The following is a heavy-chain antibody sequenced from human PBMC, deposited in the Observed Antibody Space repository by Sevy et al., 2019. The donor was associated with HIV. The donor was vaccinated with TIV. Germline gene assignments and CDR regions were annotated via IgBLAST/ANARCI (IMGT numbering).Heavy chain of an antibody. Sequence: GGSLRLSCAASGFTFSNYWMSWVRQAPGKGLEWVANIKKDGSEKYYVDSVKGRFTISRDNAKNSLFLQMKSLRAVDRALYYCARDCSSTSCLWGLDVWGQGTTVTVSS. D-gene: IGHD2-2*01. CDR2: IKKDGSEK. J-gene: IGHJ6*02. V-gene: IGHV3-7*03. CDR3: ARDCSSTSCLWGLDV. CDR1: GFTFSNYW.